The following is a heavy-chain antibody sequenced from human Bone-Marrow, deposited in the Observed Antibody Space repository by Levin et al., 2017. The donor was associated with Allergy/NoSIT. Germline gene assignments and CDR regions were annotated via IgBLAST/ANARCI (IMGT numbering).Heavy chain of an antibody. Sequence: AGGSLRLSCAASGFAFSSYAMKWVRQAPGKGLEWVSVISGGGGTTYYANSVKGRFTISRDNSKNTLYLQMNSLRAEDTALYYCAKGVLTGTTRVSSDYWGQGTLVTVSS. V-gene: IGHV3-23*01. D-gene: IGHD1-7*01. J-gene: IGHJ4*02. CDR2: ISGGGGTT. CDR1: GFAFSSYA. CDR3: AKGVLTGTTRVSSDY.